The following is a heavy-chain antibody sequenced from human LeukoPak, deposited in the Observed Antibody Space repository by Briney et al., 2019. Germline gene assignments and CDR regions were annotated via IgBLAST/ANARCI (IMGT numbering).Heavy chain of an antibody. D-gene: IGHD3-22*01. V-gene: IGHV3-23*01. CDR1: GFTVSDYS. CDR3: AKRRYDSSGHFDS. CDR2: ISGSGSYT. Sequence: GGSLRLSCAASGFTVSDYSMAWVRQAPGKGLEWVSAISGSGSYTDYADSVKGRFTISKDNSKNTLYMRMSSLRAEDTAVYYCAKRRYDSSGHFDSWGQGTLVTVSS. J-gene: IGHJ4*02.